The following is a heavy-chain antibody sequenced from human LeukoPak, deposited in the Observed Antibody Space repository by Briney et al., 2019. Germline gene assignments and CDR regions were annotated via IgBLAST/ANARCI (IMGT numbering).Heavy chain of an antibody. Sequence: PGGSLTLSRAASGLTFSSYWMHWVRQAPGKGLVWVSRINGEGSSTNYADSVKGRFTISRDNAKNTLYLQMNSLRAEDTAVYYCAREGRDYGGNPFDYWGQGTLVTVPS. V-gene: IGHV3-74*01. CDR1: GLTFSSYW. CDR3: AREGRDYGGNPFDY. CDR2: INGEGSST. J-gene: IGHJ4*02. D-gene: IGHD4-23*01.